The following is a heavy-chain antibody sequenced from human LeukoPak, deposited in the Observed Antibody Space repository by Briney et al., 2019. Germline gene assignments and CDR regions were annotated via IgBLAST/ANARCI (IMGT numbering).Heavy chain of an antibody. V-gene: IGHV4-39*07. CDR2: ISYSGTT. CDR3: ARDPDFWSGYYNFDY. Sequence: PSQTLSLTCTVSGGSISSTSYYWGWIRQPPGKGLEWIGSISYSGTTYYNPSLKSRVTISVDTSKNQFSLKLNSVTAAGTAVYYCARDPDFWSGYYNFDYWGQGTLVTVSS. CDR1: GGSISSTSYY. D-gene: IGHD3-3*01. J-gene: IGHJ4*02.